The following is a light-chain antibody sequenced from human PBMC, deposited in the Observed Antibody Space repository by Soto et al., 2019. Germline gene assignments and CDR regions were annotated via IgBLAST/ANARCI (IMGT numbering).Light chain of an antibody. V-gene: IGKV3-15*01. CDR3: QQYTDWPIT. CDR1: QSVNIN. Sequence: EIVMTQSPATLSVSPGERATLSCRASQSVNINLAWYQQKPGQAPRLLIYGTSTRATGVPARFSGSGSGTEFTLTISNLQSEDFAVYFCQQYTDWPITFGQGTRLEIK. J-gene: IGKJ5*01. CDR2: GTS.